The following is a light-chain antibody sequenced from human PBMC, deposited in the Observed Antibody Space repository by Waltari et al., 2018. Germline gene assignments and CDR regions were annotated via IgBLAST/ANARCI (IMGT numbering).Light chain of an antibody. J-gene: IGKJ1*01. CDR3: QQYYSAGT. Sequence: DIQMTQSPSSLSASVGDRVTITCRASQGISNSLVWYQQKPGKAPKHLLYAASRLESGVPSRFSGSGSGTDYTLTISSLQPEDFATYYCQQYYSAGTFGQGTKVEI. CDR1: QGISNS. CDR2: AAS. V-gene: IGKV1-NL1*01.